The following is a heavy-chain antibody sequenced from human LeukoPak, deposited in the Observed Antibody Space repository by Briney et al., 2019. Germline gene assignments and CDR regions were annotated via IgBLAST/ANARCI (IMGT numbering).Heavy chain of an antibody. Sequence: GGSLRLSCAASGFTFSDYYMSWIRQAPGKGLEWVANIKQDGSEKYYVDSVKGRFTISRDNAKNSLYLQMNSLRDEDTAVYYCTRDRGSGLWGQGTMVTVSS. J-gene: IGHJ3*01. CDR3: TRDRGSGL. CDR1: GFTFSDYY. CDR2: IKQDGSEK. D-gene: IGHD2-15*01. V-gene: IGHV3-7*01.